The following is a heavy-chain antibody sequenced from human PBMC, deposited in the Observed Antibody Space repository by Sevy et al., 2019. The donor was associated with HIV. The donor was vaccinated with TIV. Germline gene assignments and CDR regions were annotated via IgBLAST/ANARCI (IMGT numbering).Heavy chain of an antibody. D-gene: IGHD2-21*01. V-gene: IGHV1-24*01. CDR3: ATDRGVISDPDYYYGMDV. CDR2: FDPEDGET. CDR1: GYTLTELS. Sequence: ASVKVSCKVSGYTLTELSMHWVRQAPGKGLEWMGGFDPEDGETIYAQKFQGRVTMTEDTSTDTAYMELSSLRSEDTAVYYCATDRGVISDPDYYYGMDVWGQGTTVTVSS. J-gene: IGHJ6*02.